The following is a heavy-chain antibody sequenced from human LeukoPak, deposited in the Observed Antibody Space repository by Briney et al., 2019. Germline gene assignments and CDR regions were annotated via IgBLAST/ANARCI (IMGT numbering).Heavy chain of an antibody. CDR3: AKRYCSSTSCYGLYYYYYMDV. CDR1: GFTFSSHG. V-gene: IGHV3-23*01. J-gene: IGHJ6*03. CDR2: ISGSGGST. D-gene: IGHD2-2*01. Sequence: GGSLRLSCAASGFTFSSHGMSWVRQAPGKGLEWVSAISGSGGSTYYADSVKGRFTISRDNSKNTLYLQMNSLRAEDTAVYYCAKRYCSSTSCYGLYYYYYMDVWGKGTTVTISS.